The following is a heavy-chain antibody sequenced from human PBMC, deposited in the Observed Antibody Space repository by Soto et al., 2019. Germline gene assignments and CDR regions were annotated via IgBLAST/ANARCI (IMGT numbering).Heavy chain of an antibody. Sequence: GGSTYYADSVKGRFTISRDNYKNTLYLQMNSLRAEDTAAYYCAKDYGDSSGYYYGWFDPWGQGTLVTVSS. CDR2: GGST. CDR3: AKDYGDSSGYYYGWFDP. D-gene: IGHD3-22*01. V-gene: IGHV3-23*01. J-gene: IGHJ5*02.